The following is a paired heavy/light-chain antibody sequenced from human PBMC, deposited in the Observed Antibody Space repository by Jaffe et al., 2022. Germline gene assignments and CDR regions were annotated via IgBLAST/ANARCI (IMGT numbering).Light chain of an antibody. CDR2: QAS. V-gene: IGKV1-5*03. CDR1: QTIGDF. Sequence: DIQMTQSPSTLSASVGDRVTITCRASQTIGDFLAWYQQKPGKAPKLLIYQASRLEDGVPSRFSGSGSGTEFTLTISGLQSDDFATYSCQQYKSFSTFGGGTKVEIK. J-gene: IGKJ4*01. CDR3: QQYKSFST.
Heavy chain of an antibody. CDR1: GFSLTHIQTGMG. V-gene: IGHV2-5*04. CDR3: VRRARTGHSYSYFIA. J-gene: IGHJ5*02. CDR2: IYWNNDQ. Sequence: QSTLQESGPALVRPTQTLTLTCTFSGFSLTHIQTGMGVGWVRQPPGKALEWLALIYWNNDQHYTPSLKNRLHITKDSTKQQVVLTLTDMDALDTGTYYCVRRARTGHSYSYFIAWGPGTLVTVSS. D-gene: IGHD3-9*01.